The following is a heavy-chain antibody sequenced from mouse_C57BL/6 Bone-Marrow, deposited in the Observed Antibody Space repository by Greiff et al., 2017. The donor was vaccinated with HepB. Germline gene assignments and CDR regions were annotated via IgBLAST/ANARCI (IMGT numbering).Heavy chain of an antibody. J-gene: IGHJ2*01. Sequence: EVQLQQSGAELVRPGASVKLSCTASGFNIKDDYMHWVKQRPEQGLEWIGWIDPENGDTEYASKFQGKATIQADTSSNTAYLQLSSLTSEDTAVYYCTTYYYGSSPDYWGQGTTLTVSS. CDR3: TTYYYGSSPDY. D-gene: IGHD1-1*01. CDR2: IDPENGDT. CDR1: GFNIKDDY. V-gene: IGHV14-4*01.